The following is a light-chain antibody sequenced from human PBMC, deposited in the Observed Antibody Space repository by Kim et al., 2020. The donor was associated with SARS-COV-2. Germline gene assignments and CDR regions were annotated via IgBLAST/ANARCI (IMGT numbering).Light chain of an antibody. CDR2: ANS. CDR1: NSNIGADHD. J-gene: IGLJ1*01. Sequence: QSVLAQPPSVSGAPGQRITISCAGRNSNIGADHDVHWYQQVPGTAPKLLIFANSNRPLGVPDRFSASKSATSASLIITGLQAEDEADYYCQSYDSGLTSYVFGTGTKAPS. V-gene: IGLV1-40*01. CDR3: QSYDSGLTSYV.